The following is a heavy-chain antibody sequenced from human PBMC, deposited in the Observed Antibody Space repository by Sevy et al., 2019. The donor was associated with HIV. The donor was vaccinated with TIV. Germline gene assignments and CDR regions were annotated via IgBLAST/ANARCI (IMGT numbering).Heavy chain of an antibody. J-gene: IGHJ4*02. D-gene: IGHD2-21*02. CDR1: GGTLNNYG. CDR2: SIPSVGIA. CDR3: ASVRPCGGDCYFFDT. Sequence: ASVKVSCKASGGTLNNYGMNWVRQAPGQGLDWMGGSIPSVGIASYAQKIQGRAAITADESTSTIYLEVGRLRSDDTAVYFCASVRPCGGDCYFFDTWGQGTLVTVSS. V-gene: IGHV1-69*10.